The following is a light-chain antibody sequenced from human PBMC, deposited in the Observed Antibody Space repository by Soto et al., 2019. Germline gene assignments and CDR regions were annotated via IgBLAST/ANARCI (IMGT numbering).Light chain of an antibody. CDR3: CSYAGGSTLV. J-gene: IGLJ2*01. CDR1: SSDVGSYNL. V-gene: IGLV2-23*01. Sequence: QSALTQPASVSGSPGQSITISRTGTSSDVGSYNLVSWYQQHPGKAPKLVIYEGDKWPSGVSNRFSGSKSGNTASLTISGLQAEDEDDYYCCSYAGGSTLVFGGGTKVTVL. CDR2: EGD.